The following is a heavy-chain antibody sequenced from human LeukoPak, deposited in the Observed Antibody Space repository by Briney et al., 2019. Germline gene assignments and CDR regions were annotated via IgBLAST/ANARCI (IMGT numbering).Heavy chain of an antibody. D-gene: IGHD4-17*01. Sequence: GGSLRLSCAASGFTFSSYGMHWVRQAPGKGLERVAVISYDGSNKYYADSVKGRFTISRDNSKNTLYLQMNSLRAEDTAVYYCAKDSKYDPYGDYDGYYFDYWGQGTLVTVPS. CDR3: AKDSKYDPYGDYDGYYFDY. J-gene: IGHJ4*02. V-gene: IGHV3-30*18. CDR1: GFTFSSYG. CDR2: ISYDGSNK.